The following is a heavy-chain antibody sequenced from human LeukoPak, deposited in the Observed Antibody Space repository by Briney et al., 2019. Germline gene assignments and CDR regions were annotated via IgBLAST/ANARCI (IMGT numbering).Heavy chain of an antibody. J-gene: IGHJ4*02. Sequence: PGGSRRLSCAASGFTFSSYNMNWVRQAPGKGLEWVSYISSRGTTIYYADSVKGRFTISRDNAKNSLYLQMNSLRDGDTAVYYCARVPGGPTSFFDYWGQGTLVTVSS. CDR2: ISSRGTTI. D-gene: IGHD3-16*01. CDR3: ARVPGGPTSFFDY. V-gene: IGHV3-48*02. CDR1: GFTFSSYN.